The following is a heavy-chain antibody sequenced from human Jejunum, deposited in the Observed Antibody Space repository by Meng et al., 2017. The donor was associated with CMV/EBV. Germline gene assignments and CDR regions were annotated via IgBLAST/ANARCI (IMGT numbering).Heavy chain of an antibody. D-gene: IGHD3-10*01. Sequence: TDYWSWIRQPPGKGLEWIGYIYHSGSTNYNPSLKSRVTISIDTSKNQFSLKLSSVSAADTAVYYCARGVRGVTITSPFYYGMDVWGQGTTVTVSS. CDR1: TDY. CDR3: ARGVRGVTITSPFYYGMDV. CDR2: IYHSGST. V-gene: IGHV4-59*01. J-gene: IGHJ6*02.